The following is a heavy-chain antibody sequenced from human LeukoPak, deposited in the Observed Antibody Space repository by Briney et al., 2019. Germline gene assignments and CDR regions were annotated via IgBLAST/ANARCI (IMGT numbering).Heavy chain of an antibody. D-gene: IGHD1-7*01. J-gene: IGHJ4*02. CDR2: MNPESGGT. CDR1: GYSFIDFD. V-gene: IGHV1-2*02. Sequence: ASVKVSCKASGYSFIDFDINWVRQATGQGLEWMGWMNPESGGTNYAQKFQGRVTMTRDTSIGTAYMELSRLRSDDAAVYYCARARTTEDYWGQGTLVTVSS. CDR3: ARARTTEDY.